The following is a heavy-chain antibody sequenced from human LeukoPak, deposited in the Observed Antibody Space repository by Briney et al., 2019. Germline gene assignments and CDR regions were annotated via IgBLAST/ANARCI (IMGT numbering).Heavy chain of an antibody. Sequence: SETLSLTCTVSGGSISSHYWSWIRQPPGKGREWIGYIYYSGSTNYSPSLKSRVTISVDTSKNQFSLKLSSVTAADTAVYYCARDKAVAGLDAFDIWGQGTMVTVSS. CDR1: GGSISSHY. D-gene: IGHD6-19*01. J-gene: IGHJ3*02. CDR3: ARDKAVAGLDAFDI. CDR2: IYYSGST. V-gene: IGHV4-59*11.